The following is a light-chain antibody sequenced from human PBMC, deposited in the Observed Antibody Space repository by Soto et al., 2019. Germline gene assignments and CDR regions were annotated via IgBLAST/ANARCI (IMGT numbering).Light chain of an antibody. CDR2: GAS. CDR3: QQYNNWPSLT. V-gene: IGKV3-15*01. J-gene: IGKJ4*01. Sequence: EIVMTQSPATLSVSPGERATLSCRASQSVSSNLAWYQQKPGQAPRLLIYGASTRATGIPFKFIGSGSGTEFTLNISSLQSEDFAVYYCQQYNNWPSLTFXGGTKVDSK. CDR1: QSVSSN.